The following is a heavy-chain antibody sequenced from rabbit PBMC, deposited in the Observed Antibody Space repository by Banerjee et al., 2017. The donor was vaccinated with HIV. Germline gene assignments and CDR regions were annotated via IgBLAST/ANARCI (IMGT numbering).Heavy chain of an antibody. J-gene: IGHJ6*01. CDR2: IYTGSGGST. V-gene: IGHV1S45*01. CDR1: GFTISSSYW. D-gene: IGHD7-1*01. Sequence: QEQLVESGGGLVQPEGSLTLTCTASGFTISSSYWICWVRQAPGKGLEWIGCIYTGSGGSTYYASWAKGRFTISKTSSTTVTLQMTSLTAADTATYFCAKDRAYSGYNIHFNFWGPGTLVTVS. CDR3: AKDRAYSGYNIHFNF.